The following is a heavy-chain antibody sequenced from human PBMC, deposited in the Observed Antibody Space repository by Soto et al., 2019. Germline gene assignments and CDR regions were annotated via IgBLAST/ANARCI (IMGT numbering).Heavy chain of an antibody. D-gene: IGHD6-19*01. CDR1: GGSFSGCY. CDR3: ARVGSGWYDY. Sequence: SETLSLTCAVYGGSFSGCYWSWIRQPPGKGLEWIGEINHSGSTNYNPSLKSRVTISVDTSKNQFSLKLSSVTAADTAVYYCARVGSGWYDYWGQGTLVTVSS. J-gene: IGHJ4*02. CDR2: INHSGST. V-gene: IGHV4-34*01.